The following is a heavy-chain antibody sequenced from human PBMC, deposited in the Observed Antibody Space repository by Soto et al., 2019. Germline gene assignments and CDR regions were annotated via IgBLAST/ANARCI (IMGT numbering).Heavy chain of an antibody. CDR1: GFTFDDYA. CDR2: ISWNSGSI. Sequence: PGGSLRLSCAASGFTFDDYAMHWVRQAPGKGLEWVSGISWNSGSIGYADSVKGRFTISRDNAKNSLYLQMNSLRAEDTALYYCAKDVGSYDYIWGSYRSSFDYWGRGTLVTVSS. CDR3: AKDVGSYDYIWGSYRSSFDY. J-gene: IGHJ4*02. D-gene: IGHD3-16*02. V-gene: IGHV3-9*01.